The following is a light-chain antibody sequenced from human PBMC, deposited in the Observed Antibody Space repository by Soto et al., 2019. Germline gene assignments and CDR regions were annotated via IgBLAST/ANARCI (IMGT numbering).Light chain of an antibody. Sequence: QSALTQPASVSGSPGQSITISCTGSSSDVGGYKHVSWYQQHPGKAPKLMIYDVSDRPPGVPNRFSGSKSGNTASLTISGVQADDEGDYYCSSYTTSSTVVFGGGTKLTVL. CDR3: SSYTTSSTVV. CDR1: SSDVGGYKH. J-gene: IGLJ3*02. V-gene: IGLV2-14*01. CDR2: DVS.